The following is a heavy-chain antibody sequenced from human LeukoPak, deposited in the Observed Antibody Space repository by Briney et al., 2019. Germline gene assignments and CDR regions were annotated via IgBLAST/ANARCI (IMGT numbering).Heavy chain of an antibody. CDR1: GFTFSNTW. J-gene: IGHJ5*02. CDR2: IWYDGSNK. D-gene: IGHD3-16*01. CDR3: AKDARGSDYVWGSPWFDP. Sequence: GGSLRLSCAASGFTFSNTWMSWVRQAPGKGLEWVAVIWYDGSNKYYADSVKGRFTISRDNSKNTLYLQMNSLRAEDTAVYYCAKDARGSDYVWGSPWFDPWGQGTLVTVSS. V-gene: IGHV3-33*06.